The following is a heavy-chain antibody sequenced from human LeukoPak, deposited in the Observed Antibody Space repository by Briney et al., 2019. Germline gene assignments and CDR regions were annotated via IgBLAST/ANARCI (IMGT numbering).Heavy chain of an antibody. Sequence: ASVKVSCKASGYTFTSYAMNWVRQAPGQGLEWMGWINTNTGNPTYAQGFTGRFVFSLDTSVSTAYLQISSLKAEVTAVYYCARGERTYYDFWSGYYKGAFDYWGQGTLVTVSS. CDR1: GYTFTSYA. CDR2: INTNTGNP. J-gene: IGHJ4*02. CDR3: ARGERTYYDFWSGYYKGAFDY. V-gene: IGHV7-4-1*02. D-gene: IGHD3-3*01.